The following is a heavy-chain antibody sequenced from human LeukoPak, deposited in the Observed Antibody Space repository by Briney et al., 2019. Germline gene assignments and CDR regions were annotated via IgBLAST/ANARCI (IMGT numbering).Heavy chain of an antibody. J-gene: IGHJ5*02. CDR3: ARDPEIATRPNWFDP. CDR1: GFTFSSYA. V-gene: IGHV3-48*01. CDR2: ISSSSSTI. D-gene: IGHD6-6*01. Sequence: GGSLRLSCAASGFTFSSYAMSWVRQAPGKGLEWVSYISSSSSTIYYADSVKGRFTISRDNAKNSLYLQMNSLRAEDTAVYYCARDPEIATRPNWFDPWGQGTLVTVSS.